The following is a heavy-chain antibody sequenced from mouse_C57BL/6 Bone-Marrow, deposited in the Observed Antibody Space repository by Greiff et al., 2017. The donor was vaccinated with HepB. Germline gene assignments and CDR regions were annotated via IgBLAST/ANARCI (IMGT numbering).Heavy chain of an antibody. J-gene: IGHJ2*01. CDR1: GYSITSGYD. CDR3: ARGDFPLFDY. V-gene: IGHV3-1*01. Sequence: EVKLVESGPGMVKPSQSLSLTCTVTGYSITSGYDWHWIRHFPGNKLEWMGYISYSGSTNYNPTLKSRISITHDTSKNHFFLKLNSVTTEDTATYYCARGDFPLFDYWGQGTTLTVSS. CDR2: ISYSGST. D-gene: IGHD6-1*01.